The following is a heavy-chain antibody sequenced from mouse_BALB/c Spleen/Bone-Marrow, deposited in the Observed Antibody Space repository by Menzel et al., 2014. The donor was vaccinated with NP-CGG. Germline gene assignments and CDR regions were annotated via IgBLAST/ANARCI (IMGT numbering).Heavy chain of an antibody. Sequence: EVQLVESGPELVKPGASMKISCKASGYSFTGYTMNWVKQSHGQNLEWIGLINPYNGGTSYNQKFKGKATLTVDKSSSTAYMELLSLTSEDSAVYYCARGGYDPAWFAYWGQGTLVTVSA. CDR3: ARGGYDPAWFAY. V-gene: IGHV1-18*01. D-gene: IGHD2-14*01. CDR2: INPYNGGT. J-gene: IGHJ3*01. CDR1: GYSFTGYT.